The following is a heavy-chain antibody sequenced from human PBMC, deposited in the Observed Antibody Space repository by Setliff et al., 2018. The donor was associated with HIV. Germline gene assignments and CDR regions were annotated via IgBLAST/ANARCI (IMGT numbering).Heavy chain of an antibody. CDR1: GFTFSRYW. Sequence: PGGSLRLSCTASGFTFSRYWMSWVRQAPGKGLEWVANIKQDGSEKYYVDSVKGRFTISRDNAKNSLSLQMNSLRAEDTAVYYCARDHGGKDYWGQGTLVTVSS. J-gene: IGHJ4*02. CDR3: ARDHGGKDY. CDR2: IKQDGSEK. V-gene: IGHV3-7*01.